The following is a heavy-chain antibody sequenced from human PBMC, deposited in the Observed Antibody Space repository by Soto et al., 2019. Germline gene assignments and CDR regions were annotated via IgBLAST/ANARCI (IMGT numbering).Heavy chain of an antibody. J-gene: IGHJ4*02. CDR3: ARSRNSAVADSFDF. CDR1: GFTFSRYA. D-gene: IGHD3-10*01. CDR2: ISRDGSNK. Sequence: GSLRLACAASGFTFSRYAIHWVRQAPGKGLEWLAVISRDGSNKYYVDSVKGRFTISRDNSKNTLYLQMNSLRDEDTAVYYCARSRNSAVADSFDFWGQGTLVTVSS. V-gene: IGHV3-30*04.